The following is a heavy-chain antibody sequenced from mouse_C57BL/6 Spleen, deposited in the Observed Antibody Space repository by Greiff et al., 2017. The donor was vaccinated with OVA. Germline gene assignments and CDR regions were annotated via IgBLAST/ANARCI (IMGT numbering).Heavy chain of an antibody. J-gene: IGHJ4*01. CDR2: IRSKSSNYAT. CDR3: VRDYDGYYSLIDYAMDY. CDR1: GFTFNTYA. D-gene: IGHD2-3*01. V-gene: IGHV10-3*01. Sequence: EVQVVESGGGLVQPKGSLKLSCAASGFTFNTYAMHWVRQAPGKGLEWVARIRSKSSNYATYYADSVKDRFTISRDDSQSMLYLQMNNLKTEDTAMYYCVRDYDGYYSLIDYAMDYWGQGTSVTVSS.